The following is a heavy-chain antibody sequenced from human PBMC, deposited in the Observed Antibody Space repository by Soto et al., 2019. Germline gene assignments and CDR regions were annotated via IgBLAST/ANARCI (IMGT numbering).Heavy chain of an antibody. CDR1: GYTFTSYG. D-gene: IGHD4-17*01. Sequence: QVQLVQSGAEVKKPGASVKVSCKASGYTFTSYGISWVRQAPGQGLEWMGWISDYNGNTNYAQKLQSSVNMTTDTSTTSAYMELRRLRSDDTAVYYCARDWETTVTTQPDYWGQGTLVTVSS. J-gene: IGHJ4*02. V-gene: IGHV1-18*01. CDR3: ARDWETTVTTQPDY. CDR2: ISDYNGNT.